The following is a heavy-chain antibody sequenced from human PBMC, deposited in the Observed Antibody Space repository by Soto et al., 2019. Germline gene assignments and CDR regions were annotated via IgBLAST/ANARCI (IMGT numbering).Heavy chain of an antibody. Sequence: QVKLVQSGAEVKKPGASVKVSCKPSGYTFTSYGISWVRQAPGQGLEWLGWIRAYNGNTNYAQKLQGRVTMTTDTPKSTAYMELRSVRSDDTAVDYCARDLPRMDVWGQGTTVTVSS. J-gene: IGHJ6*02. CDR2: IRAYNGNT. V-gene: IGHV1-18*01. CDR3: ARDLPRMDV. CDR1: GYTFTSYG.